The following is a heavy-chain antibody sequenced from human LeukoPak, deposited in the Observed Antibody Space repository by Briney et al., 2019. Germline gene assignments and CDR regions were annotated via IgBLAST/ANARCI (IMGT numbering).Heavy chain of an antibody. CDR1: GYTFTSYA. CDR3: ASPLYYYGSGSPNTGEAAFDI. Sequence: SVNVSCKASGYTFTSYAMNWVRQAPGQGLEWMGGIIPIFGTANYAQKFQGRVTITADESTSTAYMELSSLRSEDTAVYYCASPLYYYGSGSPNTGEAAFDIWGQGTMVTVSS. J-gene: IGHJ3*02. V-gene: IGHV1-69*13. D-gene: IGHD3-10*01. CDR2: IIPIFGTA.